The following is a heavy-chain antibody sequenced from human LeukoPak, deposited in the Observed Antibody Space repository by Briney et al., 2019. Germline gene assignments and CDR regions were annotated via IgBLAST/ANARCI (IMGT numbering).Heavy chain of an antibody. D-gene: IGHD3-3*01. CDR2: IYYSGST. J-gene: IGHJ5*02. CDR1: GGSISSGDYY. CDR3: ARAGTDKYYDFWSGYYSRVSDWFDP. V-gene: IGHV4-30-4*01. Sequence: PSETLSLTCTVSGGSISSGDYYWSWIRQPPGKGLEWIGYIYYSGSTYYNPSLKSRVTIPVDTSKNQFSLKLSSVTAADTAVYYCARAGTDKYYDFWSGYYSRVSDWFDPWGQGTLVTVSS.